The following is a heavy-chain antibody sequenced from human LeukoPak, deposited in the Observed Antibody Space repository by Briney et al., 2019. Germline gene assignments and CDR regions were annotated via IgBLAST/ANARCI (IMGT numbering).Heavy chain of an antibody. CDR2: VSGSGSAT. V-gene: IGHV3-23*01. D-gene: IGHD3-16*01. CDR1: GFTFSSYT. Sequence: GGSLRLSCAASGFTFSSYTMSWVRQAPGKGLEWVSAVSGSGSATYYADSVKGRPTISRDNSKNTLYLQMNSLRAEDTAVYYCPKGGHYDYWGQGILVTVSS. J-gene: IGHJ4*02. CDR3: PKGGHYDY.